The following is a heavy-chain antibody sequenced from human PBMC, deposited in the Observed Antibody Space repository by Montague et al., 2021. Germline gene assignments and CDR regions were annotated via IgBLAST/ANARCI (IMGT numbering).Heavy chain of an antibody. D-gene: IGHD6-19*01. Sequence: SETLSLTCGLSGGSLSGYSWAWIRQNPGKGLEWIGNINHSGSAKYNTSLKNRVSISVGTSNNQFFLDLTSVTAADTAMYVCARGLFGTVNGQYSGGWYYFDKWGQGTMVTVSS. CDR1: GGSLSGYS. CDR3: ARGLFGTVNGQYSGGWYYFDK. J-gene: IGHJ4*02. CDR2: INHSGSA. V-gene: IGHV4-34*01.